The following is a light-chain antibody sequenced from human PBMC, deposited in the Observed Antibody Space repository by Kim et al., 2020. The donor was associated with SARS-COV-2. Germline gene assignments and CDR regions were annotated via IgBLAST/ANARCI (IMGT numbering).Light chain of an antibody. CDR2: GAS. Sequence: SPGERATLSCRASQSISNNLAWYQQKPGQAPRLIMYGASTRATGIPARFSGSGSGTEFTLTISSLQSEDFAVYYCQQRNNWPPITFGGGTQVEIK. CDR3: QQRNNWPPIT. CDR1: QSISNN. V-gene: IGKV3-15*01. J-gene: IGKJ4*01.